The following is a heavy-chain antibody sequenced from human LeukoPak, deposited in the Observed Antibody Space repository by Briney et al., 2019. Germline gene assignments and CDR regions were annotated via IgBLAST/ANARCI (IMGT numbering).Heavy chain of an antibody. Sequence: GGSLRLSCAASGFTFNIYWMSWVRQTPGKGLEWVANINQDGSEKYYVDAVKGRFTISRDNAKTSLYLQMNSLRAEDTAVYYCARDLSGIAGYTYGRGIDYWGQGTLVTVSS. V-gene: IGHV3-7*01. CDR2: INQDGSEK. J-gene: IGHJ4*02. CDR3: ARDLSGIAGYTYGRGIDY. D-gene: IGHD5-18*01. CDR1: GFTFNIYW.